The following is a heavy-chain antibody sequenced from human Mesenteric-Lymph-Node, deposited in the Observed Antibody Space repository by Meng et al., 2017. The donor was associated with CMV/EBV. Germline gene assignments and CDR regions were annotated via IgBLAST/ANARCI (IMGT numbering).Heavy chain of an antibody. V-gene: IGHV3-30-3*01. J-gene: IGHJ6*02. CDR3: AKEGNSRYYYGMDV. Sequence: GESLKISCAASGFTFSSYAMHWVRQAPGKGLEWVAVISYDGSNKYYADSVKGRFTISRDNSKNTLYLQMNSLRAEGTAVYYCAKEGNSRYYYGMDVWGQGTTVTVSS. D-gene: IGHD3-16*02. CDR2: ISYDGSNK. CDR1: GFTFSSYA.